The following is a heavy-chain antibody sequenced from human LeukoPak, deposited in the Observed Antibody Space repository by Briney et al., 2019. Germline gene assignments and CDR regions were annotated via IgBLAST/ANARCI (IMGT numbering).Heavy chain of an antibody. J-gene: IGHJ4*02. Sequence: QPGGSLRLSCAASGFTFSSYAMHWVRQAPGKGLEWVAVISYDGSNKYYADSVKGRFTISRDNSKNTLYLQMNSLRAEDTAVYYCARVPGDSSGWPSSDYWGQGTLVTVSS. CDR3: ARVPGDSSGWPSSDY. D-gene: IGHD6-19*01. CDR2: ISYDGSNK. V-gene: IGHV3-30*04. CDR1: GFTFSSYA.